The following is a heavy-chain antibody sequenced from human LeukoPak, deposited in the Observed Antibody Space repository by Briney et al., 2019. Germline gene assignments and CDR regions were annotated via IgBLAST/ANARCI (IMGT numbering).Heavy chain of an antibody. Sequence: GGSLRLSCAASGFTFDDYGMSWVRQAPGKGLEWVSGINWNGGSTGYADSVKGRFTISRDNAKNSLYLQMSSLRAEDTALYYCARERSYYGSGSYYSDYWGQGTLVTVSS. V-gene: IGHV3-20*04. CDR1: GFTFDDYG. J-gene: IGHJ4*02. D-gene: IGHD3-10*01. CDR2: INWNGGST. CDR3: ARERSYYGSGSYYSDY.